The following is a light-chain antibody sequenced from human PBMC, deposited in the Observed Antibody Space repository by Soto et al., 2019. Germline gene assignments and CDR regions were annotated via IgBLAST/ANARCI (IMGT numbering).Light chain of an antibody. V-gene: IGKV3-11*01. Sequence: EIVLTQSPATLSLSPGERATLSCRASQSVSRYLSWYQQRPCQAPRLLIYDASHRAAGIPARFSGSGSGTDFTLTIRSLEPEEFAVYYCQQRSNFLTFGGGTKTQI. J-gene: IGKJ4*01. CDR1: QSVSRY. CDR3: QQRSNFLT. CDR2: DAS.